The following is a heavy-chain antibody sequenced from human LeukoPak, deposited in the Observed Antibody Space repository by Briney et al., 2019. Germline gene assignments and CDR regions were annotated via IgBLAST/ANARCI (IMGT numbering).Heavy chain of an antibody. CDR2: INPSGDST. J-gene: IGHJ5*02. Sequence: ASVKVSCKASGFSFTSYYMHWVRQAPGQGLEWMGIINPSGDSTNCAQKFQGRVTMTRDTSTSTVYLELSSLRSEDTAVYYCARDGSIVGATNWFDPWGQGTLVTVSS. V-gene: IGHV1-46*01. CDR3: ARDGSIVGATNWFDP. CDR1: GFSFTSYY. D-gene: IGHD1-26*01.